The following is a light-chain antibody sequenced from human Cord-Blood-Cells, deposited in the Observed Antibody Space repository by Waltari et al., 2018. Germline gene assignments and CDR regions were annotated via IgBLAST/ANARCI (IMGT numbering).Light chain of an antibody. CDR1: QSVSSY. Sequence: EIVLTQSPATLSLSPGERATPTCRASQSVSSYLAWYQQKPGQAPSLLIYDASNRATGIPARFSGSGSGTDFTLTISSLEPEDFEVYYCQQRSNWPPWTFGQGTKV. CDR2: DAS. V-gene: IGKV3-11*01. CDR3: QQRSNWPPWT. J-gene: IGKJ1*01.